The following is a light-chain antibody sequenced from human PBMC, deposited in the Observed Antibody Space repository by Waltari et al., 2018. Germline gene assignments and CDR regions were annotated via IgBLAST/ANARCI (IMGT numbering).Light chain of an antibody. CDR3: QHYVRLPVT. V-gene: IGKV3-20*01. Sequence: DIVLTQFPGTLSLSAGERAPLSCRASPSIGKYLAWYQLRPGQAPRLLIYYAYIRAAGIPDRFSGSGSGTDFSLTISRLEPEDFAMYYCQHYVRLPVTFGQGTKVEIK. CDR2: YAY. J-gene: IGKJ1*01. CDR1: PSIGKY.